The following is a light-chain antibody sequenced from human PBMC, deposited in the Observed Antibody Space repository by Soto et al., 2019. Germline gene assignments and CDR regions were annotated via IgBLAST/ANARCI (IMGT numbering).Light chain of an antibody. V-gene: IGKV3-15*01. CDR3: QHYNNWPRT. Sequence: EIVMTQSPATLSVSPGERATLSCRASQSVSSNLAWYQQKPGQAPRLLIYGASTRATGIPARFSGSGSGTEFTLTISSRKSEEFAVYYCQHYNNWPRTFGQGTKVEIK. CDR1: QSVSSN. J-gene: IGKJ1*01. CDR2: GAS.